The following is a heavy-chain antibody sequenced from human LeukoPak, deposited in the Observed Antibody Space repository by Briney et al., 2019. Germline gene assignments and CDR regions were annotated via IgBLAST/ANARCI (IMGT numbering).Heavy chain of an antibody. CDR3: AAEQQLWFDP. Sequence: SGTLSLTCAVYGGSFSGYYWSWIRQPPGKGLEWIGEINHSGSTNYNPSLKSRVTISVDTSKNQFPLKLSSVTAADTAVYYCAAEQQLWFDPWGQGTLVTVSS. D-gene: IGHD6-13*01. CDR2: INHSGST. CDR1: GGSFSGYY. J-gene: IGHJ5*02. V-gene: IGHV4-34*01.